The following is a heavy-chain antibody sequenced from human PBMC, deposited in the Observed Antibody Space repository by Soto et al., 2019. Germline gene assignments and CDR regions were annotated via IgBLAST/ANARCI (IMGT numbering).Heavy chain of an antibody. Sequence: EVQLAESGGGLAQPGGSLRLSCAASGFTLSGYAMDWLRQAPGKGLEYVSGISRHAIGTYYANSVHGRCTISRDNSKNRVYRQRGSLRPEDMAVYYCARRARQDFYYMDVWGKGTKVTVSS. V-gene: IGHV3-64*01. CDR1: GFTLSGYA. J-gene: IGHJ6*03. D-gene: IGHD6-6*01. CDR3: ARRARQDFYYMDV. CDR2: ISRHAIGT.